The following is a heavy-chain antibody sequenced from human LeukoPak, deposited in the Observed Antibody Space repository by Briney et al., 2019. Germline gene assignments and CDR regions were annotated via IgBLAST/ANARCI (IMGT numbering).Heavy chain of an antibody. D-gene: IGHD3-9*01. CDR2: TRSKANSYAT. Sequence: GGSLRLSCAASGFTFSGSAMHWVRQASGKGLEWVGRTRSKANSYATAYAASVKGRFTIYRDDSKNTAYLQMNSMKTEDTAVYYCTRHYDILTGYQKTFDYWGQGTLVTVSS. CDR1: GFTFSGSA. CDR3: TRHYDILTGYQKTFDY. J-gene: IGHJ4*02. V-gene: IGHV3-73*01.